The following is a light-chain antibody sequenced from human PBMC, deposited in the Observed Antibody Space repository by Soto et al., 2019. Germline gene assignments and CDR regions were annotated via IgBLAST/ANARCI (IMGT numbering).Light chain of an antibody. V-gene: IGKV1-33*01. CDR2: DTS. Sequence: IQVTQCPASVSASVGDRVTITCQASHGINNYLNWYQQKPGNAPKLLIFDTSDLETGVPSRFSGRGSGTDFTFTISSLQPEDVAAYYCPQYHAIPITFGGGTKVDI. CDR1: HGINNY. J-gene: IGKJ4*01. CDR3: PQYHAIPIT.